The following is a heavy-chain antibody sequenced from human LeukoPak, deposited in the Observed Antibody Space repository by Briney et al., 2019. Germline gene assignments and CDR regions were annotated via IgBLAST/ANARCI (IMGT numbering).Heavy chain of an antibody. J-gene: IGHJ4*02. D-gene: IGHD3-3*01. Sequence: GALRLSCAASGFTFSSYGMHWVRQAPGKGLEWVAFIRYDGSNKYYADSVKGRFTISRDNSKNTLYLQMNSLRAEDTAVYYCARDRAGNYDFWSGYFDYWGQGTLVTVSS. CDR2: IRYDGSNK. V-gene: IGHV3-30*02. CDR3: ARDRAGNYDFWSGYFDY. CDR1: GFTFSSYG.